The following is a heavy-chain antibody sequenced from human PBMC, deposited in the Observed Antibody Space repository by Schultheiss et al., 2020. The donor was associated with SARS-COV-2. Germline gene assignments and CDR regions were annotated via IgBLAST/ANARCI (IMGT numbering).Heavy chain of an antibody. CDR2: IIPIFGTA. D-gene: IGHD1-26*01. J-gene: IGHJ4*02. CDR1: GGTFSSYA. Sequence: SVKVSCKASGGTFSSYAISWVRQAPGQGLEWMGGIIPIFGTANYAQKFQGRVTITADESTSTAYMEMTRLTFDDTAVYYCARDLAATSQWEFDYWGQGTQVTVSS. V-gene: IGHV1-69*13. CDR3: ARDLAATSQWEFDY.